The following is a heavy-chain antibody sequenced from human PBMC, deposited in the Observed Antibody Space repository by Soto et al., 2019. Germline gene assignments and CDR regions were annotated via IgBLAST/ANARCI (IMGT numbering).Heavy chain of an antibody. V-gene: IGHV6-1*01. J-gene: IGHJ6*03. CDR3: ARALLSFEACNWNAQIYYYYYMDV. CDR2: TYYRSKWYN. CDR1: GDSVSSNSAA. D-gene: IGHD1-1*01. Sequence: SQTLSLTCAISGDSVSSNSAAWNWIRQSPSRGLEWLGRTYYRSKWYNDYAVSVKSRITINPDTSKNQFSLQLNSVTPEDTAVYYCARALLSFEACNWNAQIYYYYYMDVWGKGTTVTVSS.